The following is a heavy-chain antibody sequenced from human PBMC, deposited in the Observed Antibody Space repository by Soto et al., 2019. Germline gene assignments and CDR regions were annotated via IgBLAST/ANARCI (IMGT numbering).Heavy chain of an antibody. V-gene: IGHV4-59*01. CDR2: IYYSGRT. J-gene: IGHJ4*02. D-gene: IGHD2-15*01. Sequence: QVQLQESGPGLVKPSETLSLTCTVSGGSISSYYWSWIRQPPGKGLEWIGYIYYSGRTNYNPSLKSRVTIAVDTSRNRFSLKLSSVTAADTAVYYCARRYGGNFDYWGQGTLVTVSS. CDR1: GGSISSYY. CDR3: ARRYGGNFDY.